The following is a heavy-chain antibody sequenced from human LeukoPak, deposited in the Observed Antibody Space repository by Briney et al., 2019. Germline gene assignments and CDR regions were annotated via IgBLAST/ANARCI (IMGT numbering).Heavy chain of an antibody. V-gene: IGHV3-7*04. CDR3: ARGDAFSGDH. J-gene: IGHJ4*02. Sequence: GGSLRLSCAVSGFSFTNFWMSWVRQAPGRGLEWVANIHPEGNERYHVESVKGRFTISRDNTKNLLFLQMNGLRVEDTAVYYCARGDAFSGDHWGQGTLVTVSS. CDR2: IHPEGNER. CDR1: GFSFTNFW.